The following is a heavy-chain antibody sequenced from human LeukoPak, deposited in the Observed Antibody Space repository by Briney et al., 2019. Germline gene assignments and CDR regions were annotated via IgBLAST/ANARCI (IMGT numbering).Heavy chain of an antibody. CDR2: INYKSCCK. J-gene: IGHJ6*02. CDR3: ARDSVVVAATPSGYYYYGMDV. V-gene: IGHV1-2*02. CDR1: GYTFTGYF. D-gene: IGHD2-15*01. Sequence: ASVTVSCMASGYTFTGYFMHWVRQARGQGREGMGWINYKSCCKNYAQKFQGRVTMTRETCISTAYMAMSRLKSDDTAVYYCARDSVVVAATPSGYYYYGMDVWGQGTTVTVSS.